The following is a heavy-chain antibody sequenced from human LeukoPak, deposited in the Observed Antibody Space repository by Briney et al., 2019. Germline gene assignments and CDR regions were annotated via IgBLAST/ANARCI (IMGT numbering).Heavy chain of an antibody. V-gene: IGHV3-15*01. D-gene: IGHD3-10*01. CDR1: GFTFSNAW. J-gene: IGHJ4*02. Sequence: GESLKISCAASGFTFSNAWMSWVRQAPGKGLEWVGRIKSKTDGGTTDYAAPVKGRFTISRDDSKNTLYLQMNSLKTEDTAVYYCTTSRRWFGESKYWGQGTLVTVSS. CDR2: IKSKTDGGTT. CDR3: TTSRRWFGESKY.